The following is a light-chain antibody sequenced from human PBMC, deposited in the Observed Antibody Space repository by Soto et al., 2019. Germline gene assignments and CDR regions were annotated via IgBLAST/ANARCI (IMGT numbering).Light chain of an antibody. CDR1: QSISSC. CDR2: GAS. CDR3: QQIYAAPVT. Sequence: DLQMTQFPSSLSESVGDRVTITCRASQSISSCLNWYQQKPGKAPNLLIYGASNLQSGVPSRFSGSESGTDFILTISSLQPEDFATYYCQQIYAAPVTFGQGTKVEIK. J-gene: IGKJ1*01. V-gene: IGKV1-39*01.